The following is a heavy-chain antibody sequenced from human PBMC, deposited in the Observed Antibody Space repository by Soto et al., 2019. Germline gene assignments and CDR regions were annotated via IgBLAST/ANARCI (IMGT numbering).Heavy chain of an antibody. CDR3: ARVIRGAYYNSPLDT. J-gene: IGHJ5*02. V-gene: IGHV1-2*02. Sequence: ASVKGSCKASGYTFTGYFMHWVRQAPGQGLEWMGWINPYSGGADYAQRFQGRVTMTRDTSISTVYMELSRLRFDDTAVYYCARVIRGAYYNSPLDTWGQGTVVTVSS. CDR1: GYTFTGYF. D-gene: IGHD3-10*01. CDR2: INPYSGGA.